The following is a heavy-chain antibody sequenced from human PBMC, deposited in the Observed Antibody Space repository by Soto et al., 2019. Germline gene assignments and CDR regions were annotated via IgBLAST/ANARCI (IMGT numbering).Heavy chain of an antibody. V-gene: IGHV1-18*01. CDR3: ASENLYYYDSSGYSLGPYGMDV. D-gene: IGHD3-22*01. CDR1: GYTFTSYG. CDR2: ISAYNGNT. Sequence: ASVKVSCKASGYTFTSYGISWVRQAPGQGLEWMGWISAYNGNTNYAQKLQGRVTMTTDTSTSTAYMELRSLRSDDTAVYYCASENLYYYDSSGYSLGPYGMDVWGQGTTVTVS. J-gene: IGHJ6*02.